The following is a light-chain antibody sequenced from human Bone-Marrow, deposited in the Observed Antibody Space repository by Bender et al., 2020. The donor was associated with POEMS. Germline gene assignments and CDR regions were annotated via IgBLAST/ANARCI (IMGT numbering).Light chain of an antibody. CDR1: SSDVGGSNY. J-gene: IGLJ2*01. CDR2: EVN. CDR3: SSYAGVDSVL. V-gene: IGLV2-8*01. Sequence: QSALTQPPSASGSPGQSVTISCTGTSSDVGGSNYVSWYQQHPGKAPKVIIYEVNKRPSGVPDRFSGSKSGHTASLTVSGLQAEDEADYDCSSYAGVDSVLFGGGTKLTVL.